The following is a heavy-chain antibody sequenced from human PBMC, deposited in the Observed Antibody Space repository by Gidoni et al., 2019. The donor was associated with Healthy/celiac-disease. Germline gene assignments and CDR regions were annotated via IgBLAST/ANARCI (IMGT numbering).Heavy chain of an antibody. D-gene: IGHD7-27*01. CDR1: GFTFSSNW. V-gene: IGHV3-7*01. Sequence: EVQLVESGGGLVQPEGSLRLSCPASGFTFSSNWMSWVRQAPGKGLEWVANINQDGSEKYYVDSVKGRFTISRDNAKNSLYLQMNSLRAEDTAVYFCARGTLGSLWGRGTLVTVSS. CDR2: INQDGSEK. J-gene: IGHJ2*01. CDR3: ARGTLGSL.